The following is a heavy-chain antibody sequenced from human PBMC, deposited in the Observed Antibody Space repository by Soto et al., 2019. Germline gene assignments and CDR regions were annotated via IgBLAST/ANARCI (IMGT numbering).Heavy chain of an antibody. CDR2: VSPKSGGT. J-gene: IGHJ5*02. D-gene: IGHD2-8*02. V-gene: IGHV1-2*02. CDR1: GYNFSDYY. CDR3: ARDISGGGTLNWFDP. Sequence: GASVKVSCKASGYNFSDYYIHWVRQAPGQGLEWLGWVSPKSGGTNYAQKFKGRVTMTRDTSSNTVYMDLSGLKSDDTAVFYCARDISGGGTLNWFDPWGQGTLVTVSS.